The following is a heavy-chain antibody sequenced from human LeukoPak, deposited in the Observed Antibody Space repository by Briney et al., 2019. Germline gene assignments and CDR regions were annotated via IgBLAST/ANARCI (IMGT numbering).Heavy chain of an antibody. J-gene: IGHJ2*01. CDR3: ARVAGEEAQRYFDL. D-gene: IGHD2-21*01. Sequence: AGGSLRLSCAASGFTFSDYYMSWIRQAPGKGLEWVSYISSSGSTIYYADSVKGRFTISRDNAKNSLYLQMNSLRAEDTAVYYCARVAGEEAQRYFDLWGRGTLVTVSS. CDR2: ISSSGSTI. CDR1: GFTFSDYY. V-gene: IGHV3-11*01.